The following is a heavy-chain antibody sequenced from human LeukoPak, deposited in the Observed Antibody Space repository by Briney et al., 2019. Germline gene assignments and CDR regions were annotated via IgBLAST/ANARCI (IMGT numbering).Heavy chain of an antibody. D-gene: IGHD6-13*01. CDR1: GGSFSGYY. CDR3: ARGRPPHRRAAAGTISMRTYYFDY. V-gene: IGHV4-34*01. Sequence: SETLSLTCAVYGGSFSGYYWSWIRQPPGKGLEWIGEINHSGSTNYNPSLKSRVTISVDTSKNQFSLKLSSVTAADTAVYYCARGRPPHRRAAAGTISMRTYYFDYWGQGALVTVSS. J-gene: IGHJ4*02. CDR2: INHSGST.